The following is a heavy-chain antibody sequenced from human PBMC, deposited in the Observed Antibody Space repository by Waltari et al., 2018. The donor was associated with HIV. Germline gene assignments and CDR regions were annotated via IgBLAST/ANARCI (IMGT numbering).Heavy chain of an antibody. CDR2: IYYSGST. Sequence: QVQLQESGPGLVKPSETLSLTCTVSGGSISSYYWSWIRQPPGKGLEWIGHIYYSGSTNYTPSLKSRVTISLDTSKNQFSLKLSSVTAADTAVYYCARVRITMIVARPNDAFDIWGQGTMVTVSS. J-gene: IGHJ3*02. CDR1: GGSISSYY. D-gene: IGHD3-22*01. CDR3: ARVRITMIVARPNDAFDI. V-gene: IGHV4-59*01.